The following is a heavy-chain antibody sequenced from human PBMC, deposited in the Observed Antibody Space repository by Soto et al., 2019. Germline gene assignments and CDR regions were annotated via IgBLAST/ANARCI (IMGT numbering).Heavy chain of an antibody. CDR3: ARHGDIAAPPRYYYYYYYMDV. Sequence: ASETLSLTCTVSGGSISSYYWSWIRQPPGKGLEWIGYIYYSGSTNYNPSLKSRVTISVDTSKNQFSLKLSSVTATDTAVYYCARHGDIAAPPRYYYYYYYMDVWGKGTTVTVSS. CDR2: IYYSGST. V-gene: IGHV4-59*08. CDR1: GGSISSYY. D-gene: IGHD6-6*01. J-gene: IGHJ6*03.